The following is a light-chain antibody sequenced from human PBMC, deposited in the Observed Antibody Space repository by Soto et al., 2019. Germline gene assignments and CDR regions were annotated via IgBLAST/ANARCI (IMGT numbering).Light chain of an antibody. CDR3: SSYTSSSTYV. V-gene: IGLV2-14*01. CDR2: DVS. CDR1: SSDVGGYNY. J-gene: IGLJ1*01. Sequence: QSALTQPASVSGSPGQSIAVSCTGTSSDVGGYNYVSWYQQHPGKAPKLMVYDVSNRPSGVSNRFSGSKSGNTASLTISGLQAVDEADYYCSSYTSSSTYVFGTGTRSPS.